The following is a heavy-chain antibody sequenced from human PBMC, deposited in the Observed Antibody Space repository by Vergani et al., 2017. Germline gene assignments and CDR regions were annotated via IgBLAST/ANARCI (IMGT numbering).Heavy chain of an antibody. CDR3: AGQAAEVGYYDFWSGYP. V-gene: IGHV4-39*01. CDR1: GGSISSSSYY. Sequence: QLQLQESGPGLVKPSETLSLTCTVSGGSISSSSYYWGWIRQPPGKGLEWIGSISYSGSTYYNPSLKSRVTISVDTSKNQFSLKLSSVTAADTAVYYCAGQAAEVGYYDFWSGYPEGQGTLVTVSS. J-gene: IGHJ5*02. D-gene: IGHD3-3*01. CDR2: ISYSGST.